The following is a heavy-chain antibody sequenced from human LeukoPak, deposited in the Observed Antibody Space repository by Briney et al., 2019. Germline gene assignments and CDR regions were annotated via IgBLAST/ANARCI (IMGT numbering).Heavy chain of an antibody. J-gene: IGHJ6*03. CDR3: ARSVDIAYYYYMDV. V-gene: IGHV1-69*05. Sequence: SAKVSCKASGGTFSSYAISWVRQAPGQGLEWMGGIIPIFGTANYAQKFQGRVTITTDESTSTAYMELSSLRSEDTAVYYCARSVDIAYYYYMDVWGKGTTVTVSS. CDR2: IIPIFGTA. CDR1: GGTFSSYA. D-gene: IGHD5-12*01.